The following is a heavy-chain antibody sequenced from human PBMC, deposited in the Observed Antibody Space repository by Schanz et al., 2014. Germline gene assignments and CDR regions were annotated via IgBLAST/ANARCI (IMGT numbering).Heavy chain of an antibody. CDR2: INLSGGST. CDR1: GYTFTSYS. V-gene: IGHV1-46*01. D-gene: IGHD6-6*01. J-gene: IGHJ4*02. Sequence: QVQLVQSGAEVKKPGASVKVSCKASGYTFTSYSMHWVRQAPGQGLEWMGIINLSGGSTNNAQKFQGRLTMTRDTSANTVYMELSSLRSDDTAVYSCARDQSPYTNSSDARYFDYWGQGSLVTVSS. CDR3: ARDQSPYTNSSDARYFDY.